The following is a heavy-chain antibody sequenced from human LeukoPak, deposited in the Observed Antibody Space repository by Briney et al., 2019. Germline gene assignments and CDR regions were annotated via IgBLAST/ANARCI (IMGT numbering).Heavy chain of an antibody. Sequence: PSETLSLTCTVSGGSISSGSYYWSWIRQPAGKGLEWIGRIYTSGSTNYNPSLKSRVTISVDTSKNQFSLKLSSVTAADTAVYYCARVSGYYDILTGYPYYFDYWGQGTLVTVSS. CDR3: ARVSGYYDILTGYPYYFDY. CDR2: IYTSGST. V-gene: IGHV4-61*02. J-gene: IGHJ4*02. CDR1: GGSISSGSYY. D-gene: IGHD3-9*01.